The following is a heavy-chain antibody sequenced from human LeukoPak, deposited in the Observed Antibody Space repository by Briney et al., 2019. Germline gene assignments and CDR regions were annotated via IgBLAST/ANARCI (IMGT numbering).Heavy chain of an antibody. CDR1: GYTFTSYG. J-gene: IGHJ4*02. CDR3: ATDDNYGNFVNVDY. Sequence: ASVKVSCKASGYTFTSYGISWVRQAPGQGPEWMGWISTSTGDTKYTQKFQGRVTLTTDTSTSTAYMELSSLRSDDTAVYYCATDDNYGNFVNVDYWGQGTLVTVSS. CDR2: ISTSTGDT. D-gene: IGHD4-11*01. V-gene: IGHV1-18*01.